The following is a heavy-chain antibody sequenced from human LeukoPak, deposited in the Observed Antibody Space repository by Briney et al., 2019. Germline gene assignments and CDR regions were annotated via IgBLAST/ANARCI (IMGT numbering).Heavy chain of an antibody. CDR1: GFTFSNYV. CDR2: ISGSGGST. CDR3: ATGLGYSGYDFLDY. Sequence: GGSLRLSCAASGFTFSNYVMSWVRQAPGKGLEWVSAISGSGGSTYYADSVKGRFTISRDNSKNTLYLQMNSLRAEDTAVYYCATGLGYSGYDFLDYWGQGTLVTVSS. J-gene: IGHJ4*02. V-gene: IGHV3-23*01. D-gene: IGHD5-12*01.